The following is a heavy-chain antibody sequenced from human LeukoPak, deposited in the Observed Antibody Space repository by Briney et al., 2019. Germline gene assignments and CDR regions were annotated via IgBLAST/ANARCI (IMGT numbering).Heavy chain of an antibody. CDR2: IRYDGSNK. CDR3: AKAPVTTCSGAYCYPFDY. J-gene: IGHJ4*02. V-gene: IGHV3-30*02. D-gene: IGHD2-21*01. Sequence: GGSLRLSCAASGFTFSSYGMHWVRQAPGKGLEWVAFIRYDGSNKYYADSVKGRFTISRDNSKSTLYLQMNSLRAEDTAVYYCAKAPVTTCSGAYCYPFDYWGQGTLVTVSS. CDR1: GFTFSSYG.